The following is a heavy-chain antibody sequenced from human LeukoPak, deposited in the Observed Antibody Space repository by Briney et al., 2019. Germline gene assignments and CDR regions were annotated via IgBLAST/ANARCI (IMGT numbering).Heavy chain of an antibody. CDR3: ARLTAYYFDY. CDR1: GFTFSSYE. D-gene: IGHD2-21*02. V-gene: IGHV3-48*03. Sequence: QTWGSLRLSCAASGFTFSSYEMNWVRQAPGKGLEWVSYISSSGSTIYFADSVKGRFTISRDNAKNSLYLQMNSLRAEDTAVYYCARLTAYYFDYWGQGTLVTVSS. CDR2: ISSSGSTI. J-gene: IGHJ4*02.